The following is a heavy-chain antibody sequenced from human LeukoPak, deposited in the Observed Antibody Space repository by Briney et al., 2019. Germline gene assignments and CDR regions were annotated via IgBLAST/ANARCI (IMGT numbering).Heavy chain of an antibody. D-gene: IGHD6-13*01. Sequence: GGSLRLSCAASGFTFSGSAMHWVRQASGKGLEWVGRIRSKANSYATAYAASVKGRFTISRDDSKNTAYLQMNSLKTEDTAVYYCTRQGIAAAVGYYYYGMDVWAKGPRSPSP. V-gene: IGHV3-73*01. CDR1: GFTFSGSA. CDR3: TRQGIAAAVGYYYYGMDV. CDR2: IRSKANSYAT. J-gene: IGHJ6*02.